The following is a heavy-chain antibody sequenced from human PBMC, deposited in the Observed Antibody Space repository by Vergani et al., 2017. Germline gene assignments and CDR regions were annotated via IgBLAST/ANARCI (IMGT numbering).Heavy chain of an antibody. CDR3: ARDVLRVVEWFRKSQYNWFDP. Sequence: QVQLVQSGAEVKKPGSSVKVSCKASGGTFSSYAISWVRPAPGQGLEWMGGIIPIFGTANYAQKFQGRVTITADESTSTAYMELSSLRSEDTAVSYCARDVLRVVEWFRKSQYNWFDPWGQGTLVTVSS. D-gene: IGHD3-3*01. J-gene: IGHJ5*02. CDR1: GGTFSSYA. CDR2: IIPIFGTA. V-gene: IGHV1-69*01.